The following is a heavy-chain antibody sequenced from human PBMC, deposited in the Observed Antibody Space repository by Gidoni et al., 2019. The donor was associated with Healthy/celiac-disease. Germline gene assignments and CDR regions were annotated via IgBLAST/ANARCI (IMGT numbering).Heavy chain of an antibody. Sequence: QVQLVESGGGVVQPGRSLRLSCAASGFTFSSYGMHWVRQAPGKGLVWVAVISYDGSNKYYADSVKGRFTISRDNYKNTLYLQMNSLRAEDTAVYYCAKGGILAAAYYYGMDVWGQGTTVTVSS. J-gene: IGHJ6*02. V-gene: IGHV3-30*18. CDR3: AKGGILAAAYYYGMDV. D-gene: IGHD6-13*01. CDR1: GFTFSSYG. CDR2: ISYDGSNK.